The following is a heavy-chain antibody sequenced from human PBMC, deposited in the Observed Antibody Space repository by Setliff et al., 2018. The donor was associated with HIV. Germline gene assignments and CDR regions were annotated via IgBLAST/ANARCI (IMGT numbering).Heavy chain of an antibody. CDR3: ASGKGVGGVIITGGLDV. V-gene: IGHV1-8*01. Sequence: ASVKVSCKASGHTFSNSDIHWVRRATGQGLEWMGWMNPNTGVAGYALKFQGRVTMTRDTSISTAYMELSSLTSEDAAVYWCASGKGVGGVIITGGLDVWGKGTTVTVSS. D-gene: IGHD3-10*01. CDR1: GHTFSNSD. J-gene: IGHJ6*04. CDR2: MNPNTGVA.